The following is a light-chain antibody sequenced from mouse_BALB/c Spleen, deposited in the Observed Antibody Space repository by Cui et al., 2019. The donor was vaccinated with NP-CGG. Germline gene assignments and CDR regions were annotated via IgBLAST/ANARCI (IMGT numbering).Light chain of an antibody. CDR2: GTN. Sequence: QAVVTQETALTTSPGETVTLTCRPSTGSVTTSNYANWVQEKPDHLFTGLIGGTNNQVPGVPARFSGSLIGDKAALTITGAQTEDEAIYFCALWYSNHWVFGGGTKLTVL. V-gene: IGLV1*01. J-gene: IGLJ1*01. CDR1: TGSVTTSNY. CDR3: ALWYSNHWV.